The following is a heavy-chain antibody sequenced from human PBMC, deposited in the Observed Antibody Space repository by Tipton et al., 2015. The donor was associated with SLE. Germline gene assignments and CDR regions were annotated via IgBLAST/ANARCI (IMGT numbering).Heavy chain of an antibody. Sequence: SLRLSCAASGFTFSSYEMNWVRQAPGKGLEWVSVIWYDGSNKYYADSVKGRFTISRDNSKNTLYLQMNSLRAEDTAVYYCARDLLVGATSWGMDVWGKGTTVTVSS. V-gene: IGHV3-33*08. D-gene: IGHD1-26*01. J-gene: IGHJ6*03. CDR3: ARDLLVGATSWGMDV. CDR1: GFTFSSYE. CDR2: IWYDGSNK.